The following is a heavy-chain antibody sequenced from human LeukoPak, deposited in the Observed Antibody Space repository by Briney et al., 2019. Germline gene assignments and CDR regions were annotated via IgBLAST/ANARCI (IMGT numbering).Heavy chain of an antibody. V-gene: IGHV3-21*05. CDR2: ISHTGNDI. D-gene: IGHD1-1*01. Sequence: GGYLRVSCAASGFTFYSNAMSWVGPAPGMGLEWVSYISHTGNDIYHGASVKGRFTISRANAKNSLYLQMHTLRAEDTAVYYCAGDGTGVLPGDAFDIWSQGTMVTVSS. J-gene: IGHJ3*02. CDR1: GFTFYSNA. CDR3: AGDGTGVLPGDAFDI.